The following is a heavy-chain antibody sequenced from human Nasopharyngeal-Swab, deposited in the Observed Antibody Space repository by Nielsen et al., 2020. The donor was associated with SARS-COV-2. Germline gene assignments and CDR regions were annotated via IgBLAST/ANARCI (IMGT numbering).Heavy chain of an antibody. CDR2: ISYDGSNK. D-gene: IGHD6-13*01. CDR3: AKDKKARGDSSSWTTDY. V-gene: IGHV3-30*18. J-gene: IGHJ4*02. Sequence: WIRQPPGKGLEWVAVISYDGSNKYYADSVKGRFTISRDNSKNTLYLQMNSLRAEDMAVYYCAKDKKARGDSSSWTTDYWGQGTLVTVSS.